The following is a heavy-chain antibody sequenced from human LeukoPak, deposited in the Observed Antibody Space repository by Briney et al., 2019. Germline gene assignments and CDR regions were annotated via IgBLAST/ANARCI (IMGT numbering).Heavy chain of an antibody. CDR2: FDHSGST. CDR3: ARMDYFYGSGNSL. V-gene: IGHV4-4*09. D-gene: IGHD3-10*01. Sequence: SETLSLTCTVPGHPIRNYYWSWIPQPPGKGLERIGYFDHSGSTNYNPSLKSRITLSQDTSQNQFSLKLSAVTAADTAVYYYARMDYFYGSGNSLWGRGTLVTVSS. CDR1: GHPIRNYY. J-gene: IGHJ4*02.